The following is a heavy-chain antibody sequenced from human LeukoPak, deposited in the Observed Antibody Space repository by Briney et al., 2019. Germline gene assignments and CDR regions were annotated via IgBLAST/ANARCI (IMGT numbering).Heavy chain of an antibody. Sequence: SETLSLTCTVSGGSISSSSYYWGWIRQPPGKGLEWIGSIYYSGSGSTYYNPSLKSRVTISVDTSKNQFSLKLSSMTAADTAVYYCARRQIGGSHYVGAFDIWGQGTMVTVSS. J-gene: IGHJ3*02. CDR2: IYYSGSGST. CDR3: ARRQIGGSHYVGAFDI. V-gene: IGHV4-39*01. D-gene: IGHD1-26*01. CDR1: GGSISSSSYY.